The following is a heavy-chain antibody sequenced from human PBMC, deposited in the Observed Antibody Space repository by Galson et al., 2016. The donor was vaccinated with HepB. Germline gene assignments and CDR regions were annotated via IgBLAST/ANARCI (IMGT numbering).Heavy chain of an antibody. J-gene: IGHJ4*02. Sequence: SLRLSCAASGFTFSDYAMNWVRQAPGKGLEWISHNSRENNRIDYADSVKGRFTVSRDNGKNSLYLQMSSLRVEDTAVYYCVRDHDWAFDYWGQGLLVTVSS. CDR1: GFTFSDYA. CDR2: NSRENNRI. D-gene: IGHD3-9*01. CDR3: VRDHDWAFDY. V-gene: IGHV3-48*01.